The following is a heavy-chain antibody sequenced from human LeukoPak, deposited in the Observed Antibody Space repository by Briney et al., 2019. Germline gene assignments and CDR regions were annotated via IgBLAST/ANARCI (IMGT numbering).Heavy chain of an antibody. Sequence: PGGSLRLSCAASGFTFNSFAMHWVRQAPGKGLEHLAFIQSDGIYKYYADSVKGRFTISRDNAKNSLYLQMNSLRAEDTAVYYCARVGSTVTTDDYYYYMDVWGKGTTVTVSS. D-gene: IGHD4-11*01. V-gene: IGHV3-30*12. J-gene: IGHJ6*03. CDR2: IQSDGIYK. CDR3: ARVGSTVTTDDYYYYMDV. CDR1: GFTFNSFA.